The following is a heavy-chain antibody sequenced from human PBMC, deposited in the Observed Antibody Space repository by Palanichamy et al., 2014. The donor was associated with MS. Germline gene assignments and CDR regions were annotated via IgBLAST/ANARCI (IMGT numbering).Heavy chain of an antibody. Sequence: EVQLVQSGAEVKKPGESLKISCKTSGYTFTTYWIAWVRQMSGKGLEWTGIIYPGDSDTRYSPSFQGQVTFSADRSTNTAYLHWSSLKASDTAIYYCALYFENYYYGLDVWGQGTTVTVSS. J-gene: IGHJ6*02. CDR2: IYPGDSDT. CDR3: ALYFENYYYGLDV. CDR1: GYTFTTYW. V-gene: IGHV5-51*01. D-gene: IGHD3-9*01.